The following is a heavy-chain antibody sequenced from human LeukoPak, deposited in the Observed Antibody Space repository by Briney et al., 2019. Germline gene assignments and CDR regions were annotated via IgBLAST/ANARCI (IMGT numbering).Heavy chain of an antibody. J-gene: IGHJ4*02. V-gene: IGHV1-18*01. Sequence: ASVKVSCKTSGYTFSNYSITWVRQAPGQGLEWMGWISAYNGDTNYARQLQGRVTMTTDTSTSTACMELRSLRSDDTAVYYCARSLNSRLIDYWGQATLVTVSS. CDR3: ARSLNSRLIDY. CDR2: ISAYNGDT. CDR1: GYTFSNYS. D-gene: IGHD6-13*01.